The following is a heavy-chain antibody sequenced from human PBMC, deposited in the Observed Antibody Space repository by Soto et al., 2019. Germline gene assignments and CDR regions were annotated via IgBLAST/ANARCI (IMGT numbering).Heavy chain of an antibody. CDR1: GGSISSYY. CDR3: ARAITGTKSLIDY. D-gene: IGHD1-7*01. Sequence: SETLSLTCTVSGGSISSYYWSWIRQPPGKGLEWIGYIYYSGSTNYNPSLKSRVTISVDTSKNQFSLKLSSVTAADTAVYYCARAITGTKSLIDYWGQGTLVTVSS. J-gene: IGHJ4*02. CDR2: IYYSGST. V-gene: IGHV4-59*08.